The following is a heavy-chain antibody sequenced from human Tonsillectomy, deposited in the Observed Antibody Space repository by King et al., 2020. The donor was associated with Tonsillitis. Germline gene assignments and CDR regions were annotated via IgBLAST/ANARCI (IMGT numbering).Heavy chain of an antibody. CDR2: ISYDGTNK. CDR1: GFTFRNYA. CDR3: ARDRGSWVLDIDY. Sequence: VQLVESGGGVGQPGRSLRLSCAASGFTFRNYAMHWVRQAPGKGLEWVAIISYDGTNKFYADSVKGRFTISRDSSKNTLYLQMNSLRADDTALYYCARDRGSWVLDIDYWGQGTLVTVS. V-gene: IGHV3-30*04. J-gene: IGHJ4*02. D-gene: IGHD1-26*01.